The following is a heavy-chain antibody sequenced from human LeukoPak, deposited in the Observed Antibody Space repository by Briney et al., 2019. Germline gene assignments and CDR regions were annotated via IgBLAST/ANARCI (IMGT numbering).Heavy chain of an antibody. J-gene: IGHJ4*02. CDR2: INLNSGGT. D-gene: IGHD4-11*01. V-gene: IGHV1-2*02. Sequence: ASVKVSCRASVHTSTGYYIHWVRQAPGQGLQWMGWINLNSGGTNYAQKFQGRVTMTRVTSLSTAYMELRRLRSDDTAVYYCAAALDFDYSTISDYWGQGTLVTVSS. CDR3: AAALDFDYSTISDY. CDR1: VHTSTGYY.